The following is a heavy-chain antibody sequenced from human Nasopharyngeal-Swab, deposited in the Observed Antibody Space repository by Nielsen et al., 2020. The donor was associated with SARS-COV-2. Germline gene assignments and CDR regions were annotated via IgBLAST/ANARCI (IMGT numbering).Heavy chain of an antibody. J-gene: IGHJ6*02. Sequence: RQAPGKGLEWIGYIYYSGSTYYNPSLKSRVTISVDTSKNQFSLKLSSVTAADTAVYYCAGDRTDYDILTGWSYYGMDVWGQGTTVTVSS. CDR3: AGDRTDYDILTGWSYYGMDV. D-gene: IGHD3-9*01. V-gene: IGHV4-31*02. CDR2: IYYSGST.